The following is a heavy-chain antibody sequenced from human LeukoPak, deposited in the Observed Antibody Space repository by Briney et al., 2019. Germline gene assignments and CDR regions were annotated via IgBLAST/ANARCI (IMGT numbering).Heavy chain of an antibody. CDR1: GYTFTSYG. D-gene: IGHD1-26*01. Sequence: SVKVSCKASGYTFTSYGISWVRQAPGQGLEWMGGIIPIFGTANYAQKFQGRVTITADKSTSTAYMELSSLRSEDTAVYYCARARLRMGATLYYFDYWGQGTLVTVSS. V-gene: IGHV1-69*06. CDR3: ARARLRMGATLYYFDY. CDR2: IIPIFGTA. J-gene: IGHJ4*02.